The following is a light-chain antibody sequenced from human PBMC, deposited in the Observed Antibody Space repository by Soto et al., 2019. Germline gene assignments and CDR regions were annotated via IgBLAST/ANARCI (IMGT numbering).Light chain of an antibody. V-gene: IGKV3-20*01. CDR2: GAS. J-gene: IGKJ5*01. CDR3: QQYGSSPIT. Sequence: EIVLTQSPGTLSLSPGEIATLSCRASQSVSSSYLAWYQHKPGQAPRLLIYGASSRATGIPDRFRGSGSGTDVTLTISRLEPEDCAVYYCQQYGSSPITFGQGTRLEIK. CDR1: QSVSSSY.